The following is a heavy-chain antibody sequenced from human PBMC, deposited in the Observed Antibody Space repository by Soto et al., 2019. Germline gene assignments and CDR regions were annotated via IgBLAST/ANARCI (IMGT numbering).Heavy chain of an antibody. D-gene: IGHD6-13*01. J-gene: IGHJ5*02. CDR1: GGSISSYY. CDR2: IYYSGST. Sequence: SETLSLTCTVSGGSISSYYWSWIRQPPGKGLEWIGYIYYSGSTNYNPSLKSRVTISVDTSKNQFSLKLSSVTAADTAVYYCARDLRDRIAAAGTDWFDPWGQGTLVTVSS. CDR3: ARDLRDRIAAAGTDWFDP. V-gene: IGHV4-59*01.